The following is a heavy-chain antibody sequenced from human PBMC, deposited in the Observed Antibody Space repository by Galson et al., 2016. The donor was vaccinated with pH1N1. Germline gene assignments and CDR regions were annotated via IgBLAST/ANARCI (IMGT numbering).Heavy chain of an antibody. D-gene: IGHD5-12*01. Sequence: SLRLSCAASGFSLSSFWMTWVRQAPEKGLEWVANINEDGSKIYYADSVKGRFTISRDNAKNSLYLQMNSLRAEDTAVYYCARSIGNIGAHWGQGTLVTVSS. V-gene: IGHV3-7*01. CDR3: ARSIGNIGAH. CDR2: INEDGSKI. CDR1: GFSLSSFW. J-gene: IGHJ4*02.